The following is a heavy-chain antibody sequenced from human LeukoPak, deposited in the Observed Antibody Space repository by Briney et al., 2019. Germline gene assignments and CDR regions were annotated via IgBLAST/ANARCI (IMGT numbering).Heavy chain of an antibody. CDR3: ARDSRQDYYDSSGYLWFAFDI. D-gene: IGHD3-22*01. J-gene: IGHJ3*02. V-gene: IGHV3-53*01. CDR1: GFTVSYNY. CDR2: IYSGGST. Sequence: GGSLRLSCAASGFTVSYNYMSWVRQAPGKGLEWVSVIYSGGSTYYADSVKGRFTISRDNSKNTLYLQMNSLRAEDTAVYYCARDSRQDYYDSSGYLWFAFDIWGQGTMVTVSS.